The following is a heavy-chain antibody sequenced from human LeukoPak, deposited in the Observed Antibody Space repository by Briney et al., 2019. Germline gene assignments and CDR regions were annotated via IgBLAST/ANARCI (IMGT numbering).Heavy chain of an antibody. J-gene: IGHJ4*02. CDR3: AKDRSSGWYPLFDY. D-gene: IGHD6-19*01. CDR1: GFTFGSYG. Sequence: PGGCLRLSCAASGFTFGSYGMHWVRQAPGKGLEWVAVISYDGSNKYYADSVKGRFTISRDNSKNTLYLQMNSLRAEDTAAYYCAKDRSSGWYPLFDYWGQGTLVTVSS. CDR2: ISYDGSNK. V-gene: IGHV3-30*18.